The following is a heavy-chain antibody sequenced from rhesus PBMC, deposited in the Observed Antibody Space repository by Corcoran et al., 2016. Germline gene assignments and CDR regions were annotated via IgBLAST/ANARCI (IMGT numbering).Heavy chain of an antibody. CDR1: GYSISSGYG. J-gene: IGHJ4*01. V-gene: IGHV4-127*01. CDR2: IGGRSDST. Sequence: QVQLQESGPGLVKPSETLSLTCAVSGYSISSGYGWSWIRQPPGKGLEWIGYIGGRSDSTNYNPSLRSRVPISTDTSKNQFSLRLSSVTAADTAVYYCARDGSPYSGSPIDYWGQGVLVTVSS. CDR3: ARDGSPYSGSPIDY. D-gene: IGHD6-25*01.